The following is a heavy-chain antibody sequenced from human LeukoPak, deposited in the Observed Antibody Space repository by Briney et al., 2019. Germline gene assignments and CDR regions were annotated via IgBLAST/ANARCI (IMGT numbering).Heavy chain of an antibody. V-gene: IGHV3-23*01. CDR3: AKRSSGYSSALYYFDY. CDR1: GFPLCSHP. Sequence: PGGSLRLSCAASGFPLCSHPMSWGRQAPGKGLGWVTAISGSGGSRYYAHAVRGRFPISRDNYKNTLYLQKNSLRAEDTAVYYCAKRSSGYSSALYYFDYWGQGTLVTVSS. J-gene: IGHJ4*02. D-gene: IGHD6-19*01. CDR2: ISGSGGSR.